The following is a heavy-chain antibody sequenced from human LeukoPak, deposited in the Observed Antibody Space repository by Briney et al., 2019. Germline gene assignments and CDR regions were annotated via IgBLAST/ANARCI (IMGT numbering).Heavy chain of an antibody. J-gene: IGHJ4*02. Sequence: GGSLRLSCAASGFTFSSYGMHWVRQAPGKGLEWVAVISYDGSNKYYADSVKGRFTISRDNSKNTLYLQMNSLRPEDTAVYYCAREAWGFDNWGQGTLVTVSS. V-gene: IGHV3-30*03. CDR2: ISYDGSNK. D-gene: IGHD7-27*01. CDR1: GFTFSSYG. CDR3: AREAWGFDN.